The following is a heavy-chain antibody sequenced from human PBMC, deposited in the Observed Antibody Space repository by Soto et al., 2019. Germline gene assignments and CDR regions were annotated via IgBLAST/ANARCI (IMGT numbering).Heavy chain of an antibody. Sequence: SLRLSCAASGFTFSSYWMSWVRQAPGKGLERMDNIKQDGSEKSYVDSVKGRFTISRDNAKNSLYLQMNSLRAEDTAVYYCARDLHARLLEWSPPYYYMDVWGKGTTVTVSS. CDR1: GFTFSSYW. CDR3: ARDLHARLLEWSPPYYYMDV. D-gene: IGHD3-3*01. J-gene: IGHJ6*03. V-gene: IGHV3-7*01. CDR2: IKQDGSEK.